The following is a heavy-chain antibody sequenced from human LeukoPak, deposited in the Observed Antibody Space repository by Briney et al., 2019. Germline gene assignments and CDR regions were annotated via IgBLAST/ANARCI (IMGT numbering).Heavy chain of an antibody. Sequence: SETLSLTCAVYGGSFSGYYWSWIRQPPGKGLEWIGEINHSGSTNYNPSLKSRVTISVDPSKNQFSLKLSSVTAADTAVYYCARGRGIAARPRGPFDYWGQGTLVTVCS. CDR3: ARGRGIAARPRGPFDY. V-gene: IGHV4-34*01. J-gene: IGHJ4*02. CDR1: GGSFSGYY. CDR2: INHSGST. D-gene: IGHD6-6*01.